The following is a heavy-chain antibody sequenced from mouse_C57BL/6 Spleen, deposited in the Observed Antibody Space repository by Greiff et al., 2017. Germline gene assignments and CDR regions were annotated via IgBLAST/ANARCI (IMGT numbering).Heavy chain of an antibody. CDR3: TRSGRSYAWYFDV. CDR1: GFPFSSYA. CDR2: ISSGGDSI. V-gene: IGHV5-9-1*02. Sequence: KLVESGEGLVKPGGSLKLSCAASGFPFSSYAMSWVRQTPEKRLGWVAYISSGGDSIYYADTVKGRFTISRDNARNTLYLQMSRLKSEDTAMYYCTRSGRSYAWYFDVWGTGTTVTVSS. D-gene: IGHD1-1*01. J-gene: IGHJ1*03.